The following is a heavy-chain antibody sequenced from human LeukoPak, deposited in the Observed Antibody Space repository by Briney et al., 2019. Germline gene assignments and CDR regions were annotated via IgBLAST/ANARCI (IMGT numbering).Heavy chain of an antibody. V-gene: IGHV3-30*02. CDR2: IRYDGSNK. CDR3: AKDGHLGVGATYLKYLDY. D-gene: IGHD1-26*01. J-gene: IGHJ4*02. CDR1: GFTFSSYG. Sequence: GGSLRLSCAASGFTFSSYGMHWVRQAPGKGLEWVAFIRYDGSNKYYADSVKGRFTISRDNSKNTLYLQMNSLRAEDTAVYYCAKDGHLGVGATYLKYLDYWGQGTLVTVSS.